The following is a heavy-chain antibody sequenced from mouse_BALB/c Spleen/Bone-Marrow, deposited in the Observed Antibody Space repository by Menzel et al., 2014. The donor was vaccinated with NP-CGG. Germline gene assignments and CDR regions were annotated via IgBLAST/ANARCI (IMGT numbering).Heavy chain of an antibody. V-gene: IGHV1-14*01. CDR3: AREGGYYGSLYAMDY. CDR1: GYTFTSYV. CDR2: INPYNDGT. D-gene: IGHD1-1*01. Sequence: VHVKQSGPELVKPGASVKMSCKASGYTFTSYVMHWVKQKPGQCLEWIGYINPYNDGTKYNEKFKGKATLTSDKSSSTAYMELSSLTSEDSAVYYCAREGGYYGSLYAMDYWGQGTSVTVSS. J-gene: IGHJ4*01.